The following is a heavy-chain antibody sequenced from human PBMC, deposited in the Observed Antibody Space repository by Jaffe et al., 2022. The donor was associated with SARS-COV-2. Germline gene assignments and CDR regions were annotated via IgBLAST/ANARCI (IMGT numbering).Heavy chain of an antibody. J-gene: IGHJ6*02. V-gene: IGHV4-31*03. Sequence: QVQLQESGPGLVKPSQTLSLTCTVSGGSISSGNYYWSWIRQRPGKGLEWIGYIYHTGSTNYNPSLKSRVVISVDTSKTQFSLKLTSVTAADTAVYYCARDRQQWLVGDGTYFYYGLDVWGQGTTVTVSS. D-gene: IGHD6-19*01. CDR3: ARDRQQWLVGDGTYFYYGLDV. CDR1: GGSISSGNYY. CDR2: IYHTGST.